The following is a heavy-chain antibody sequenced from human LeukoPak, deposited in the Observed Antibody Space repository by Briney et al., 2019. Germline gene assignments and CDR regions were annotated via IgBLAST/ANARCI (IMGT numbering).Heavy chain of an antibody. CDR2: IKQDGSEK. J-gene: IGHJ3*02. CDR3: AREPGIGYAFDI. CDR1: GFTLTDSW. V-gene: IGHV3-7*01. Sequence: AGGSLRLSCVVSGFTLTDSWMTWVRQAPGKGLEWVANIKQDGSEKHYVDSVKGRFTISRDNAKNSLYLQMNSLRAEDTAVYYCAREPGIGYAFDIWGQGTVVAVSS. D-gene: IGHD3-10*01.